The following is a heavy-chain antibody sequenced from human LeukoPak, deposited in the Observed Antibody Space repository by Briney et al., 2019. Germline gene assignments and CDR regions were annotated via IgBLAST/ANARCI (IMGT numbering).Heavy chain of an antibody. CDR2: ISASGVTT. J-gene: IGHJ4*02. CDR3: ARDHRSASESYYFDY. Sequence: PGGSLRLSCAASGFTFSSYAMSWVRQTPGKGLEWVSGISASGVTTFSADSVEGRFTISRDNSENTLYLQMHSLRAEDTAVYYCARDHRSASESYYFDYWGQGTLVTVSS. V-gene: IGHV3-23*01. D-gene: IGHD3-10*01. CDR1: GFTFSSYA.